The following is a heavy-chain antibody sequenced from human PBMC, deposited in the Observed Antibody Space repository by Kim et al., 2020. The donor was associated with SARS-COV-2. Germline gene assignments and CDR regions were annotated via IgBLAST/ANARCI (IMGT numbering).Heavy chain of an antibody. CDR2: ISFDGSER. Sequence: GGSLRLSCAVSGVTFRNYGFHWVRQAPGKGLEWVAVISFDGSERFYADSIKDRFTISRDNSKNTVHLQMNSLRLEDTAVYYCAKERSSGSFFLDTWGRGALITVSS. D-gene: IGHD1-26*01. V-gene: IGHV3-30*18. CDR1: GVTFRNYG. CDR3: AKERSSGSFFLDT. J-gene: IGHJ5*02.